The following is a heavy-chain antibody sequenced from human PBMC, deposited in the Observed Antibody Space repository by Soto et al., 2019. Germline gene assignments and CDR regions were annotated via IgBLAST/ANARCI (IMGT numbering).Heavy chain of an antibody. D-gene: IGHD2-21*02. J-gene: IGHJ3*01. Sequence: PGGSLRLSCAASGFTFSYYWMHWVRQAPGQGLVWVSRVHSDGSSTTYADSVKGRFTISRDNAKNTVYLQMNCLRAEDTAVYYCARGDKGAFDLWGQGTMVTVSS. V-gene: IGHV3-74*01. CDR1: GFTFSYYW. CDR2: VHSDGSST. CDR3: ARGDKGAFDL.